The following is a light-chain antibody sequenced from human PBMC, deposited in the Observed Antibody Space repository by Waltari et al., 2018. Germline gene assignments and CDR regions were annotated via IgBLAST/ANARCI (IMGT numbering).Light chain of an antibody. J-gene: IGLJ3*02. V-gene: IGLV2-23*01. CDR3: CSYAGGRTWV. CDR2: EGS. Sequence: QSALTQPASVSGSPGQSITTSCTGTSSDVGTYNLVPWYQQHPGKAPKLLIYEGSKRPSGVSDRFSGSRSGNTASLTISGLQADDEGYYYCCSYAGGRTWVFGGGTKLTVL. CDR1: SSDVGTYNL.